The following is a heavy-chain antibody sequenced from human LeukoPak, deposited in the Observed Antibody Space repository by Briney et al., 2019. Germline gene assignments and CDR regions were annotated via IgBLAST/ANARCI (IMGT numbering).Heavy chain of an antibody. CDR2: IAYSGST. V-gene: IGHV4-39*01. CDR3: ARHFDY. J-gene: IGHJ4*02. CDR1: GGSIRSSGNY. Sequence: SETLSLTCTVSGGSIRSSGNYWGWIRQPPGQGLEWIGSIAYSGSTYYNPSLKSRVTISEDTSKNQFSLKLHSVTAADTAVYYCARHFDYWGQGTLVTVSS.